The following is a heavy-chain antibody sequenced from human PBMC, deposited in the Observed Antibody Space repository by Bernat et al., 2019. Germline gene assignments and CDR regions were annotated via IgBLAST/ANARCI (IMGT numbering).Heavy chain of an antibody. J-gene: IGHJ4*02. Sequence: VLLVESGGGVVQPVRSLRLSCAASAFTFSSYWMSWVRQSPGKGLEWVANIKQDGSEKYYVDSVKGRFTISRDKDKNSLYLQMNSLRAEDTAVYYCARDQKGAEAGNRWGQGTLVTVSS. V-gene: IGHV3-7*03. CDR3: ARDQKGAEAGNR. CDR1: AFTFSSYW. D-gene: IGHD6-19*01. CDR2: IKQDGSEK.